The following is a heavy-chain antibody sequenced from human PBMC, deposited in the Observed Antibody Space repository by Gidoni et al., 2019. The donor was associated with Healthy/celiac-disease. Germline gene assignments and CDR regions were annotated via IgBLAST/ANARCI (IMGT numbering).Heavy chain of an antibody. CDR1: GFSLSNARMG. CDR2: IFSNDEK. Sequence: QVTLKESGPVLVKPTETLTLTCTVSGFSLSNARMGVSWIRQPPGKALEWLAHIFSNDEKSYSTSLKSRLTISKDTSKSQVVLTMTNMDPVDTATYYCARTRGWPRRTQTYYYYYGLDVWGQGTTVTVSS. D-gene: IGHD2-15*01. J-gene: IGHJ6*02. V-gene: IGHV2-26*01. CDR3: ARTRGWPRRTQTYYYYYGLDV.